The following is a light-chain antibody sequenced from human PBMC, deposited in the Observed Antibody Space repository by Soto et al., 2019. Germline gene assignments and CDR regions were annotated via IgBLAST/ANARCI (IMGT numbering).Light chain of an antibody. CDR1: QGISTY. V-gene: IGKV1-39*01. Sequence: DIQMTQSPSSLSASVGDRVTITCRASQGISTYLNWYQQKPGKAPKLLIYAASSLQSGVPSRFSGSGSGTDFTLTISSLQPEDFATYYCQQATTFGQGTKVDIK. CDR2: AAS. CDR3: QQATT. J-gene: IGKJ1*01.